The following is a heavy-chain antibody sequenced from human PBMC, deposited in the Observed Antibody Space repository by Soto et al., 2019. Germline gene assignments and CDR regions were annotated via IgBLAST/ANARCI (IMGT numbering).Heavy chain of an antibody. Sequence: SETLSLTCAVSGGAISSNSFYWGWIRQPPGKGLEWIGSIYYSGSTYYNPSLKSRVTISVDTSKKQFSLKVSSVTAADTAVYYCARHHWDSSGWLPDYFDYWGQGTLVTVSS. CDR1: GGAISSNSFY. CDR3: ARHHWDSSGWLPDYFDY. CDR2: IYYSGST. D-gene: IGHD6-19*01. V-gene: IGHV4-39*01. J-gene: IGHJ4*02.